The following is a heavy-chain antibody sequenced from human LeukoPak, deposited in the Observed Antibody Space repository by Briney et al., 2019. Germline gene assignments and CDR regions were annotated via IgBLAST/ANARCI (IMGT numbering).Heavy chain of an antibody. CDR1: GFTFSSYS. CDR3: ARGGDGGYCSSTSCYRYNWFDP. J-gene: IGHJ5*02. CDR2: ISSSSSTI. V-gene: IGHV3-48*04. D-gene: IGHD2-2*01. Sequence: GGSLRLSCAASGFTFSSYSMNWVRQAPGKGLEWVSYISSSSSTIYYADSVKGRFTISRDNAKNSLYLQMNSLRAEDTAMYYCARGGDGGYCSSTSCYRYNWFDPWGQGTLVTVSS.